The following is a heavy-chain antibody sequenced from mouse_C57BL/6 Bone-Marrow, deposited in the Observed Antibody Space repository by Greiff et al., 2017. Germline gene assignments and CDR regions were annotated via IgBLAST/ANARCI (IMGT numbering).Heavy chain of an antibody. V-gene: IGHV1-82*01. CDR3: ARATTVVESPAWFAY. Sequence: VQVVESGPELVKPGASVKISCKASGYAFSSSWMNWVKQRPGKGLEWIGRIYPGDGDTNYNGKFKGKATLTADKSSSTAYMQLSSLTSEDSAVYFCARATTVVESPAWFAYWGQGTLVTVSA. D-gene: IGHD1-1*01. CDR1: GYAFSSSW. CDR2: IYPGDGDT. J-gene: IGHJ3*01.